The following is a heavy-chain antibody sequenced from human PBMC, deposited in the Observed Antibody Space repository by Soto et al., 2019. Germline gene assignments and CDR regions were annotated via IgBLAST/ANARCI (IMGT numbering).Heavy chain of an antibody. J-gene: IGHJ5*02. Sequence: QITLKESGPTLVKPTQTLTLTCTFSGFSLSTYGVGVGWIRQPPGKALEWLALLYWDDDRRYSPSLKSRLTITKDTSKNPVVLTLTNMEPVDKATYYCAQADWDTSMATTWFDPCGQGTLVTVSS. V-gene: IGHV2-5*02. CDR1: GFSLSTYGVG. D-gene: IGHD5-18*01. CDR2: LYWDDDR. CDR3: AQADWDTSMATTWFDP.